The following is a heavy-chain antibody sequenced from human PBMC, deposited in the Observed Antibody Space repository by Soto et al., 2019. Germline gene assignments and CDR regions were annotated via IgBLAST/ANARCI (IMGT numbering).Heavy chain of an antibody. D-gene: IGHD1-26*01. J-gene: IGHJ4*02. Sequence: SETLSLTCAVSGYSISGSNWCGLIRQPPGKGLEWIGYIYYSGTTYYNPSLKSRVTMSVDTSKNQFSLKLTSVTAVDTAVYYCARREIQGPIDYWGQGTLVTVSS. CDR3: ARREIQGPIDY. CDR2: IYYSGTT. V-gene: IGHV4-28*01. CDR1: GYSISGSNW.